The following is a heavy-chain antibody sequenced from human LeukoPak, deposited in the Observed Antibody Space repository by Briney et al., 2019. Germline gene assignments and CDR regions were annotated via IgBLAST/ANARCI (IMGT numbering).Heavy chain of an antibody. CDR1: GYTLTELS. Sequence: ALVKVSCKVSGYTLTELSMHWVRQAPGKGLEWMGGFDPEDGETIYAQKFQGRVTMTEDTSTDTAYMELSSLRSEDTAVYYCATDRIGYVTIFGVVKDYGMDVWGQGTTVTVSS. V-gene: IGHV1-24*01. CDR3: ATDRIGYVTIFGVVKDYGMDV. D-gene: IGHD3-3*01. J-gene: IGHJ6*02. CDR2: FDPEDGET.